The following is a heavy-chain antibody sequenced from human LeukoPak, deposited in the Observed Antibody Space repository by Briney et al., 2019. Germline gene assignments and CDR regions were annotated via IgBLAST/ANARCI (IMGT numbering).Heavy chain of an antibody. V-gene: IGHV3-23*01. CDR1: GFTFSSYA. Sequence: GGSLRLSCAASGFTFSSYAMSWVRQAPGKGLEWVSAISGHGGSTYSVDSVKGRFTISRDNSKNTLYLQMNSLRAEDTAVYYCALSLIAVAGPGGYYFDYWGQGTLVTVSS. J-gene: IGHJ4*02. CDR2: ISGHGGST. CDR3: ALSLIAVAGPGGYYFDY. D-gene: IGHD6-19*01.